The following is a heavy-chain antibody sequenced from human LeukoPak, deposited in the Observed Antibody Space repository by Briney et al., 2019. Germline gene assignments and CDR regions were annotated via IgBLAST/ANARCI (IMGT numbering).Heavy chain of an antibody. D-gene: IGHD3-10*01. Sequence: PGGSLRLSCAASGFTFTSYAMSWVRQAPGKGLEWVAVISYDGSNTYYADSVKGRFTISRDNSKNVLYLQMNSLRAEDTAVYYCAKPYYYGSRSYMDYWGQGTLVTVSS. J-gene: IGHJ4*02. CDR3: AKPYYYGSRSYMDY. CDR2: ISYDGSNT. CDR1: GFTFTSYA. V-gene: IGHV3-30*18.